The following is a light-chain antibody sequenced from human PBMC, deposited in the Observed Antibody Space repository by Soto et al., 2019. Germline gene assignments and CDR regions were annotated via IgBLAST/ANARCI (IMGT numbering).Light chain of an antibody. J-gene: IGLJ3*02. V-gene: IGLV1-51*02. CDR1: SSNIGNNY. CDR2: ENN. Sequence: QSVLTQPPSVSAAPGQKVTISCSGSSSNIGNNYVYWYQQLPGTAPKLLIYENNNRPSGILDRFSGSKSATSATLGITGLQTGDEADYYCGTWDSSLSAGVFGGGTKVTVL. CDR3: GTWDSSLSAGV.